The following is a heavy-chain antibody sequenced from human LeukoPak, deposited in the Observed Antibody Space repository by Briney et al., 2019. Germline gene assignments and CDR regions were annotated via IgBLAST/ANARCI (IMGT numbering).Heavy chain of an antibody. V-gene: IGHV3-15*01. J-gene: IGHJ4*02. CDR2: IKSKTDGGTT. D-gene: IGHD2-15*01. CDR1: GFTFSNAW. Sequence: GGSLRLSCAASGFTFSNAWMSWVRQAPGKGLEWVGRIKSKTDGGTTDYDAPVNGRLTISRDDSKNTLYLQMNRLNTEDTAVYYCTTEIYCSGGSCYSFDLWGQGTLVTVSS. CDR3: TTEIYCSGGSCYSFDL.